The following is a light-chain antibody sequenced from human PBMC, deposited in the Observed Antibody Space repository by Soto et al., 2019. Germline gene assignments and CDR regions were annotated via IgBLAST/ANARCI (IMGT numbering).Light chain of an antibody. CDR3: QRYYSYPRT. V-gene: IGKV1-8*01. CDR2: ASS. Sequence: AVRVTQSPSSISASPGDRVTITCRASQPISTFLAWYQQRPGKAPNLLLYASSSLQSGVPSRFSGSGSGTDFTLTISNLQSEDFGTYYCQRYYSYPRTFGQGTTVEIK. CDR1: QPISTF. J-gene: IGKJ1*01.